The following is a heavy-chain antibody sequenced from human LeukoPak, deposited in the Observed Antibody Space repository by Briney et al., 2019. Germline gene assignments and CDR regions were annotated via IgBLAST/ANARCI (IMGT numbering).Heavy chain of an antibody. V-gene: IGHV1-69*13. D-gene: IGHD3-9*01. CDR2: IIPIFGTA. J-gene: IGHJ6*04. Sequence: ASVKVSCKASGGTFSSYAISWVRQAPGQGLEWMGGIIPIFGTANYAQKFQGRVTITADESTSTAYMELSSLRSEDTAVYYCARGFFYDILTGAYYYGMDVWGKGTTVTVSS. CDR1: GGTFSSYA. CDR3: ARGFFYDILTGAYYYGMDV.